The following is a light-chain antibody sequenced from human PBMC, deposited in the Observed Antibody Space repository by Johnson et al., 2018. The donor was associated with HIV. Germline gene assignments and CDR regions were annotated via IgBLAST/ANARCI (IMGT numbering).Light chain of an antibody. Sequence: QSVLTQPPSVSAAPGQRVTISCSGGIANIGNNYVSWYQQLPGTAPKLLIYEHNKRPSGIPDRFSGSKSGTSATLDISGLQTGDEADYYCGTGDGSLSAGAGFGTGTQVPVL. CDR2: EHN. CDR1: IANIGNNY. V-gene: IGLV1-51*02. CDR3: GTGDGSLSAGAG. J-gene: IGLJ1*01.